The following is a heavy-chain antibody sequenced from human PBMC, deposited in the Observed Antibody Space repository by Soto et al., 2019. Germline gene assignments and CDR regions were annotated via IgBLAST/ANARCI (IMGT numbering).Heavy chain of an antibody. CDR3: ARDNPRSSGWDV. CDR2: ISSSSSTI. Sequence: EVQLVESGGGLVQPGGSLRLSCEASGFTLSSYSMNWARQAPGQGLEWVSYISSSSSTIYYVDPVKGRFTISRDNAKNSLYLQMNSLRDEDTAVYYCARDNPRSSGWDVWGQGTTVTVSS. CDR1: GFTLSSYS. V-gene: IGHV3-48*02. J-gene: IGHJ6*02.